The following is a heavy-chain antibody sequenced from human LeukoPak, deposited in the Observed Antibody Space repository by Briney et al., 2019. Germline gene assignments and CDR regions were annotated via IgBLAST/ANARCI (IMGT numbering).Heavy chain of an antibody. CDR2: ISGSGKNI. J-gene: IGHJ4*02. D-gene: IGHD3-10*01. Sequence: GGSLRLSCAASGFSFSSYSLNWVRQAPGKGLERVSSISGSGKNIYYADSVKGRFTSSRDNSKNTLYLQMNNLRAEDTAAYYCAKGSFWGQGTLVTVSS. CDR1: GFSFSSYS. V-gene: IGHV3-23*01. CDR3: AKGSF.